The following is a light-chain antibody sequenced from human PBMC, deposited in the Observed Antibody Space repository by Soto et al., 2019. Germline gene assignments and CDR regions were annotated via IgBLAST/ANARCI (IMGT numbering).Light chain of an antibody. CDR1: QSVTNN. V-gene: IGKV3D-15*01. Sequence: EVVMTQSPATVSASPGETANLSCRASQSVTNNLAWFQQRPCQAPRLLIYGASARATGIPARFSASGSGTEFTLTISSLRSEDFAVYYCQQYNNWPPLTFGGGTKVEFK. CDR3: QQYNNWPPLT. CDR2: GAS. J-gene: IGKJ4*01.